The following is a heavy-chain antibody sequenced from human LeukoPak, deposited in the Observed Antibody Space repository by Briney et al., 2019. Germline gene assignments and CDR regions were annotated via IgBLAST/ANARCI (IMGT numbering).Heavy chain of an antibody. CDR1: GGSFSGYY. V-gene: IGHV4-34*01. CDR3: ARGRRAVAGTCWFDP. J-gene: IGHJ5*02. D-gene: IGHD6-19*01. CDR2: INHSGST. Sequence: SETLSLTCAVYGGSFSGYYWSWIRQPPGKGLEWIGEINHSGSTNYDPSLKSRVTISVDTSKNQFSLKLSSVTAADTAVYYCARGRRAVAGTCWFDPWGQGTLVTVSS.